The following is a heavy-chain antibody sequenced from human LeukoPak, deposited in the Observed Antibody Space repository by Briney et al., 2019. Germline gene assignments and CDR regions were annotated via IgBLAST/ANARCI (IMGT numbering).Heavy chain of an antibody. J-gene: IGHJ5*02. CDR2: IIPILGIA. V-gene: IGHV1-69*04. CDR1: GGTFSSYA. CDR3: ARDPNPGRYYYGSGSYYKRIDWFDP. D-gene: IGHD3-10*01. Sequence: SVKVSCKASGGTFSSYAISWVRQAPGQGLEWMGRIIPILGIANYAQKFQGRVTITADKSTSTAYMELSSLRSEDTAVHYCARDPNPGRYYYGSGSYYKRIDWFDPWGQGTLVTVSS.